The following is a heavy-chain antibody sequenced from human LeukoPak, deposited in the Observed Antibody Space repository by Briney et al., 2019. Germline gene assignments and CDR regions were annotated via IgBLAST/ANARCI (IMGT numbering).Heavy chain of an antibody. J-gene: IGHJ4*02. Sequence: PSETLSLTCAVYGGSFSGYYWSWIRQPPGKGLEWIGEINHSGSTNYNPSLKSRVTISVDTSKNQFSLKLSAVNAADTAVYYCARTGMITFGGVIAKNDYWGQGTLVTVSS. CDR3: ARTGMITFGGVIAKNDY. D-gene: IGHD3-16*02. CDR2: INHSGST. CDR1: GGSFSGYY. V-gene: IGHV4-34*01.